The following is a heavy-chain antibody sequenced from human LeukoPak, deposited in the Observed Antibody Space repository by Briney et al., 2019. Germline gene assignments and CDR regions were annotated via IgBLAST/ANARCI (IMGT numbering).Heavy chain of an antibody. V-gene: IGHV4-31*03. CDR2: IYYSGST. CDR3: ARGGYCSSTSCYIAFDI. Sequence: SETLSLTCTVSGGSISSGGYYWSWIRQHPGKGLEWIGYIYYSGSTYYNPSLKSRVTISVDTSKNQFSLKLSSVTAADTAVYYCARGGYCSSTSCYIAFDIWGQGTMVTVSS. J-gene: IGHJ3*02. D-gene: IGHD2-2*02. CDR1: GGSISSGGYY.